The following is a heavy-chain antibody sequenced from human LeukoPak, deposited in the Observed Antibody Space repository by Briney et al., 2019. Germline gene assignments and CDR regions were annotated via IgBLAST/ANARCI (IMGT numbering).Heavy chain of an antibody. Sequence: SETLTLTCTVSGGSVSDYYWSWIRQSPGKGLEWIGYIYYTGSSSYNPSLRSRVTISADTSKNQYSLKLSSVTAADTAVYYCASRKLGNDYWGQGTLVTVSS. V-gene: IGHV4-59*02. CDR1: GGSVSDYY. CDR2: IYYTGSS. J-gene: IGHJ4*01. D-gene: IGHD7-27*01. CDR3: ASRKLGNDY.